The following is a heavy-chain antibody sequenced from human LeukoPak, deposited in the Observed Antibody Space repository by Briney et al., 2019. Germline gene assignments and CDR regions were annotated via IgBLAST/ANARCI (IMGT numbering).Heavy chain of an antibody. Sequence: GGSLRLSCAASGFTFSSYAMHWVRQAPGKGLEWVAVISYDGSNKYYADSVKGRFTISRDNSKNTLYLQMNSLRAEDTAVYYCARDRSGSYHGGFDYWGQGTLVTVSS. V-gene: IGHV3-30*04. D-gene: IGHD1-26*01. J-gene: IGHJ4*02. CDR2: ISYDGSNK. CDR3: ARDRSGSYHGGFDY. CDR1: GFTFSSYA.